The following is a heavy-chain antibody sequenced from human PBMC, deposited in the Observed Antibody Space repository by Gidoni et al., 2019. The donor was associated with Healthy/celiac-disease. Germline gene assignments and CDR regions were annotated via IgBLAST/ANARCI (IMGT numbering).Heavy chain of an antibody. D-gene: IGHD3-22*01. CDR1: GGSISSGGYY. CDR3: ARDLGASMIVPHGAFDI. Sequence: QVQLQESGPGLVKPSQTLSLTCTVSGGSISSGGYYWSWIRQHPGKGLEWIGYIYYSGSTYYNPSLKSRVTISVDTSKNQFSLKLSSVTAADTAVYYCARDLGASMIVPHGAFDIWGQGTMVTVSS. J-gene: IGHJ3*02. V-gene: IGHV4-31*03. CDR2: IYYSGST.